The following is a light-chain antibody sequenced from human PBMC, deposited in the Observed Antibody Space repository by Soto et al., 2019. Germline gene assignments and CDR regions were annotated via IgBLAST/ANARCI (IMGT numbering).Light chain of an antibody. CDR3: RSYAGSASPYV. J-gene: IGLJ1*01. CDR2: DVS. CDR1: SKDVGYYNY. Sequence: QSVLTQPPSASGSPGQSVTIACTGTSKDVGYYNYVSWYQQPPGKAPKLLIYDVSKRPSGVPDRFSGSKSGNTASLTVSGLQTEDEGDYYCRSYAGSASPYVFGTGTKVTVL. V-gene: IGLV2-8*01.